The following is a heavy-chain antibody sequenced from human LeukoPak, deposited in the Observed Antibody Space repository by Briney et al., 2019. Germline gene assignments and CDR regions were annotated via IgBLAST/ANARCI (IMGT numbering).Heavy chain of an antibody. J-gene: IGHJ4*02. CDR1: GGSISSSSYY. CDR3: ASHAY. V-gene: IGHV4-39*07. Sequence: PSETLSLTCTVSGGSISSSSYYWGWIRQPPGKGLGWIGSIHYSGSTNYNPSLESRVTISVDTSKNQLSLKLSSVTAADTAVYYCASHAYWSQGTLVTVSS. CDR2: IHYSGST.